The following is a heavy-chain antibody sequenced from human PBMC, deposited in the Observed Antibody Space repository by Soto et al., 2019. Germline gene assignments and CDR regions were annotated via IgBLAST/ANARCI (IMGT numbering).Heavy chain of an antibody. V-gene: IGHV2-5*02. CDR2: IYWDDDK. CDR3: AHRILRTVFGLVTTTAIYFDF. D-gene: IGHD3-3*01. CDR1: GFSLTTSGVG. Sequence: QITLNESGPTVVNPAETLTLTCTFSGFSLTTSGVGVGWLRQSPGKAPEWIALIYWDDDKRYSASLKSRLTITKDTSKNQVVLTMASVDPADTATYYCAHRILRTVFGLVTTTAIYFDFWGQGTPVVVSS. J-gene: IGHJ4*02.